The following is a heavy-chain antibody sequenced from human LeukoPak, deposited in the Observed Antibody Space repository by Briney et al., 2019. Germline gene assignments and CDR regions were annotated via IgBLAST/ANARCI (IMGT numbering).Heavy chain of an antibody. CDR3: ARDHFGRRARRSDMVRGVISYYFDY. CDR1: GDSVSSNSAA. V-gene: IGHV6-1*01. Sequence: SQTLSLTCAISGDSVSSNSAASNWIRQYPSSCLGWLVSTYYRSKGSNDYAVSVKSRITINPETRRNQFSLQLNSVTPEDTAVYYCARDHFGRRARRSDMVRGVISYYFDYWGQGTLVTVSS. J-gene: IGHJ4*02. D-gene: IGHD3-10*01. CDR2: TYYRSKGSN.